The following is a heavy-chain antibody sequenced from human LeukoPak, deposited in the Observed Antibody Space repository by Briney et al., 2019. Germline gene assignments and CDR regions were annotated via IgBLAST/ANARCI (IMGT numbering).Heavy chain of an antibody. V-gene: IGHV1-2*02. D-gene: IGHD3-10*01. CDR1: GYTFTGYN. CDR3: AREMGFGDLLFDY. Sequence: ASVKVSCKASGYTFTGYNIHWVRQVPGQGPEWMGWINPNSGGTNYAHKFQGRVTMTRDTSISTAYMDLNRLKSDDTAVYYCAREMGFGDLLFDYWGQGTLVTVSS. J-gene: IGHJ4*02. CDR2: INPNSGGT.